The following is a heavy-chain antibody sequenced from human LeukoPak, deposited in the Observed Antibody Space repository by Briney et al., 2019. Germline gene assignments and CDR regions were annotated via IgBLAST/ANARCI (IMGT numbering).Heavy chain of an antibody. D-gene: IGHD2-15*01. CDR2: MYYSGST. J-gene: IGHJ4*02. V-gene: IGHV4-61*01. CDR1: GGSVSSASNY. Sequence: SETLSLTCTVSGGSVSSASNYWSWIRQPPGKGLEWIGYMYYSGSTSYNPSLKSRVTIPADTSKNQFSLKLSSVTAADTAVYYCARDPGYCSGGSCGNFDYWGQGTLVTVSS. CDR3: ARDPGYCSGGSCGNFDY.